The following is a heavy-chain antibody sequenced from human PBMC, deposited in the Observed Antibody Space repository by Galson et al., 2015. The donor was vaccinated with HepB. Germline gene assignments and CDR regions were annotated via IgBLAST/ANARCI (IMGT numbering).Heavy chain of an antibody. CDR3: AREWFGEFSWLGS. J-gene: IGHJ4*02. D-gene: IGHD3-10*01. CDR1: GDSVSSNSAA. CDR2: TYYRSKWYN. V-gene: IGHV6-1*01. Sequence: CAISGDSVSSNSAAWNWIRQSPSRGLEWLGRTYYRSKWYNDYAVSVKSRITINPDTSKNQFSLQLNSVNPDDTAVYDCAREWFGEFSWLGSWGQGTLVTVSS.